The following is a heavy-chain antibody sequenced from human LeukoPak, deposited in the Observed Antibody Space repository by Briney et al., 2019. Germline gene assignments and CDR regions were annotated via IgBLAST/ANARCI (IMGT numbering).Heavy chain of an antibody. V-gene: IGHV3-23*01. CDR3: ARRAADYGDSYFDY. CDR2: ISGSGGST. J-gene: IGHJ4*02. Sequence: PGRSLRLSCAASGFTFSSYAMSWVRQAPGKGLEWVSAISGSGGSTYYADSVKGRFTISRDNSKNTLYLQMNSLRAEDTAVYYCARRAADYGDSYFDYWGQGTLVTVSS. D-gene: IGHD4-17*01. CDR1: GFTFSSYA.